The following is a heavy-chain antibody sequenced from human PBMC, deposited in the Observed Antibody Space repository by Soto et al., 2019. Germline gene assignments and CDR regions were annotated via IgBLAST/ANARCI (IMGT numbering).Heavy chain of an antibody. CDR2: ISRSSSTI. J-gene: IGHJ4*02. CDR3: AREEAFDY. V-gene: IGHV3-48*01. Sequence: EVQLVESGGCFVQPGGSLRLSCAASGFTFSSYSMYWVRQAPGKGLEWVADISRSSSTIYYADSVKGRYTISRDNAMNSQYLQMNSLGAEDPAVYYCAREEAFDYWGQGTLVTVSS. CDR1: GFTFSSYS.